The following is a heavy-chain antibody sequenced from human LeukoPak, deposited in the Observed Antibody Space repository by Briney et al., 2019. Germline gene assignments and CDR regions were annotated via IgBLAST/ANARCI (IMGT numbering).Heavy chain of an antibody. CDR2: TYYRSKWYN. V-gene: IGHV6-1*01. J-gene: IGHJ4*02. D-gene: IGHD3-3*01. CDR3: ARGPPGVLRFLDWNSPLDY. Sequence: SQTLSLTCAISGDSVSSNSAAWNWIRHSPSRGLEWLGRTYYRSKWYNDYAVSVKSRITINPDTSKNQFSLQLNSVTPEDTAVYYCARGPPGVLRFLDWNSPLDYWGQGTLVTVSS. CDR1: GDSVSSNSAA.